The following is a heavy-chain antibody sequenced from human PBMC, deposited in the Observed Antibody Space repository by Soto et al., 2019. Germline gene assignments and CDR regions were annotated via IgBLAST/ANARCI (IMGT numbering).Heavy chain of an antibody. V-gene: IGHV4-59*01. J-gene: IGHJ4*02. D-gene: IGHD1-7*01. CDR1: GGSISNNY. Sequence: QVQLQESGPGLVKPSATLSLTCSVAGGSISNNYWSWIRQPPGKALEWIGYIYYNGNTNYNPSLKSRVTMSVDTSMNQISLKLTTVTAADTAVYYCTRANWYSAYWGQGTLVTVSS. CDR3: TRANWYSAY. CDR2: IYYNGNT.